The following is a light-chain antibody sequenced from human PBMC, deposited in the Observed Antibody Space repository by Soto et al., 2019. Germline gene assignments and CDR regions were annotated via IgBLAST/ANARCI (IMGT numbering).Light chain of an antibody. CDR1: SSDVGGYNF. CDR3: IAYGGSNIPVV. Sequence: QSAMTQPPSASGSPGQSVTISCTGTSSDVGGYNFVSWYQHHPGKAPKIMIYEVTKRPSGVPDRFSGSKSGNTASLSVSGLQGEDEADYYCIAYGGSNIPVVVCGGTKLTVL. CDR2: EVT. V-gene: IGLV2-8*01. J-gene: IGLJ2*01.